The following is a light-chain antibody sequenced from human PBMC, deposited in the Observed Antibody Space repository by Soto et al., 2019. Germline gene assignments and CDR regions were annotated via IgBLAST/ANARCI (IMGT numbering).Light chain of an antibody. CDR2: DAS. CDR1: QSVSSY. CDR3: QPRSNWPPYT. V-gene: IGKV3-11*01. Sequence: EIVLTQSPATLSLSPGERATLSCRASQSVSSYLAWYQQKPGQAPRLLIYDASNRATGSPARFSGSGSGTDFTLTISSLEPEDFSVYYCQPRSNWPPYTFGQGTKLEIK. J-gene: IGKJ2*01.